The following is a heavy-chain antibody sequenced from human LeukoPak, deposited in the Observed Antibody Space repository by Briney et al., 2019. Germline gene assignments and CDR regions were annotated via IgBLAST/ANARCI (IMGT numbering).Heavy chain of an antibody. V-gene: IGHV4-59*01. CDR3: ARGTIFGVATNWFDP. J-gene: IGHJ5*02. Sequence: SETLSLTCTVSGGSMSSYYWSWIRQPPGKGLEWIGYIYYSGTTNYNPSLKSRLTISVDTSQNQFSLRLSSVTAADTAVYYCARGTIFGVATNWFDPRGQGTLVTVSS. CDR1: GGSMSSYY. D-gene: IGHD3-3*01. CDR2: IYYSGTT.